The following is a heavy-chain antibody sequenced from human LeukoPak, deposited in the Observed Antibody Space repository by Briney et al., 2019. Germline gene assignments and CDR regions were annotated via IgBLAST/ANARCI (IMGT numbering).Heavy chain of an antibody. CDR1: GFTFSSYG. CDR3: ARVGYDFWSGYYTTWLDP. V-gene: IGHV3-33*01. Sequence: PGGSLRLSCAAPGFTFSSYGMHWVRQAPGKGLEWVAVIWYDGSNKYYVDSVQGRFTISRDNSKNTLYLQMNGLRAEDTAVYYCARVGYDFWSGYYTTWLDPWGQGTLVTVSS. D-gene: IGHD3-3*01. J-gene: IGHJ5*02. CDR2: IWYDGSNK.